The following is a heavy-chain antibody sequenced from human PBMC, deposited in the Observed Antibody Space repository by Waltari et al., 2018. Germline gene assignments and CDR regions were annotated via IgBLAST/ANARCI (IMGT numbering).Heavy chain of an antibody. J-gene: IGHJ4*02. Sequence: EVQLKQSGGGLVQPGVSLRLSCAASGFNFNSHWMHWVRQAPGKGLVWFSRITSDGTMTAYADAVKGRFTISRDNAKNTLYLEMNSLRAEDTAVYYCAKECVDTAICGYWGQGSLVTVSS. V-gene: IGHV3-74*01. CDR2: ITSDGTMT. CDR1: GFNFNSHW. D-gene: IGHD5-18*01. CDR3: AKECVDTAICGY.